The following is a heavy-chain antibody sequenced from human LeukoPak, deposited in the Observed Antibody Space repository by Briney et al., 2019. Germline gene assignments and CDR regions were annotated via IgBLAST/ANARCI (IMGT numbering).Heavy chain of an antibody. V-gene: IGHV3-43*01. D-gene: IGHD2-2*01. Sequence: PGGSLRLSCAASGFTFDDYTMHWVRQAPGKGLEWVSLISWDGGSTYYADSAKGRFTISRDNSKNSLYLQMNSLRTEDTALYYCAKEYCSSTSCAYYYYGMDVWGQGATVTVSS. CDR3: AKEYCSSTSCAYYYYGMDV. CDR2: ISWDGGST. CDR1: GFTFDDYT. J-gene: IGHJ6*02.